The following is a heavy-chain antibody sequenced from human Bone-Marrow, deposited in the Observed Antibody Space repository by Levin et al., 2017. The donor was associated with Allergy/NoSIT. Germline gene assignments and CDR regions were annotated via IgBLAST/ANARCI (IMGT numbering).Heavy chain of an antibody. CDR3: ARDTYPLTNWDGYVLDV. V-gene: IGHV6-1*01. Sequence: SQTLSLTCVISGDSVSSNTAAWNWIRQSPSRGLEWLGRTYYRSKWDYDYAESVKSRIAINPDTSKNQFSLHLHSVTPDDAAVYYCARDTYPLTNWDGYVLDVWGQGTMVTVSS. CDR1: GDSVSSNTAA. CDR2: TYYRSKWDY. D-gene: IGHD1-1*01. J-gene: IGHJ3*01.